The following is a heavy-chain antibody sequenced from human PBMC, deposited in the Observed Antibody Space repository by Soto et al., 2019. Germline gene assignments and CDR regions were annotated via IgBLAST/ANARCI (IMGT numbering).Heavy chain of an antibody. CDR1: GYTFTSYG. Sequence: ASVKVSCKASGYTFTSYGISWVRQAPGQGLEWMGWISAYNGNTNYAQKLQGRVTMTTDTSTSTAYMELRSLRSDDTAVYYCARDEWLRPEGTFDYWGQGTLVTVSS. D-gene: IGHD5-12*01. V-gene: IGHV1-18*01. CDR2: ISAYNGNT. J-gene: IGHJ4*02. CDR3: ARDEWLRPEGTFDY.